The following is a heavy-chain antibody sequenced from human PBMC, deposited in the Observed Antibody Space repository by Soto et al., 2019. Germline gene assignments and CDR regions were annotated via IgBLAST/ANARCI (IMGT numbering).Heavy chain of an antibody. D-gene: IGHD1-1*01. V-gene: IGHV4-59*08. J-gene: IGHJ4*02. CDR1: GGSISSYY. CDR2: IYYSGST. CDR3: ARHVGGTTSDFDY. Sequence: PSETLSLTCTVSGGSISSYYWSWIRQPPGKGLEWIGYIYYSGSTNYNPSLKSRVTISVDTSKNQFSLKLSSVTAADTAVYYCARHVGGTTSDFDYWGQGTLVTVSS.